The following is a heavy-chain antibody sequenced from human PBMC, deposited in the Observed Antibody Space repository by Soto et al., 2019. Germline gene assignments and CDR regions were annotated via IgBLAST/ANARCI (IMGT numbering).Heavy chain of an antibody. CDR1: GGSISSSNYY. Sequence: SETLSLTCTVSGGSISSSNYYWGWIRQPPGKGLEWIGSIYYSGSTYYNPSLKSRVTISVDTSKNQFSLKLSSVTAADTAVYYSASHVRDFGDYYYYYGMDVWGQGTTVTVSS. V-gene: IGHV4-39*01. CDR3: ASHVRDFGDYYYYYGMDV. J-gene: IGHJ6*02. CDR2: IYYSGST. D-gene: IGHD4-17*01.